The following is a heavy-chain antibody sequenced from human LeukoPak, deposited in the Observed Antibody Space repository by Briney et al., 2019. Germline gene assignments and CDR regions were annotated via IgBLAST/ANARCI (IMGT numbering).Heavy chain of an antibody. D-gene: IGHD5-18*01. CDR3: ARHSDGYPNHYYYYYVDV. Sequence: PSETLSLTCTVSGGSSSTSYFWGWIRPPPAKGLEWSGSIYYSGTTYYNPSLKRRVTMSVDTSKNQFSLKLSSVTAADTAVYYCARHSDGYPNHYYYYYVDVWGKGTTVTVSS. V-gene: IGHV4-39*01. CDR2: IYYSGTT. CDR1: GGSSSTSYF. J-gene: IGHJ6*03.